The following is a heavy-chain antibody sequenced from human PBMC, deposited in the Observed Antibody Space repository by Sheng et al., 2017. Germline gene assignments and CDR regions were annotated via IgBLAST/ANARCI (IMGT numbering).Heavy chain of an antibody. J-gene: IGHJ4*02. CDR2: INHSGST. CDR3: ARTHVEMATTPRXDY. CDR1: GGSFSGYY. V-gene: IGHV4-34*01. Sequence: QVQLQQWGAGLLKPSETLSLTCAVYGGSFSGYYWSWIRQPPGKGLEWIGEINHSGSTNYNPSLKSRVTISVDTSKNQFSLKLSSVTAADTAVYYCARTHVEMATTPRXDYWGQGNPGHRLL. D-gene: IGHD5-12*01.